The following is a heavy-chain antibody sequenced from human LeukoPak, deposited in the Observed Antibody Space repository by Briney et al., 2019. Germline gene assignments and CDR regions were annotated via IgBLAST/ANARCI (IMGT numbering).Heavy chain of an antibody. CDR2: ISSGSRDI. CDR3: ARASCYLRNCYYYGMDV. J-gene: IGHJ6*02. D-gene: IGHD2-2*01. Sequence: GGSLRLSCAAFGFRFDSYSMNWVRQAPGKGLEWLSFISSGSRDIYYADSVKGRFTISRDNGKNSLYLHMSSLRDEDTAVYYCARASCYLRNCYYYGMDVWGQGTTVTVSS. V-gene: IGHV3-48*02. CDR1: GFRFDSYS.